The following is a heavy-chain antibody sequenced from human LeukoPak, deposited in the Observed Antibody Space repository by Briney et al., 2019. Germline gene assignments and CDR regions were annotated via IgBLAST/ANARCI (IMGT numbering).Heavy chain of an antibody. D-gene: IGHD1-26*01. Sequence: GGSLRLSCTVSGFTVSSNSMSWVRQAPGKGLEWVSGISGSVGSTYYADSVKGRFTISRDNSKNTLYLQMNSLRAEDTAVYYCARAGSIRFDYWGQGTLVTVSS. CDR2: ISGSVGST. CDR3: ARAGSIRFDY. V-gene: IGHV3-23*01. CDR1: GFTVSSNS. J-gene: IGHJ4*02.